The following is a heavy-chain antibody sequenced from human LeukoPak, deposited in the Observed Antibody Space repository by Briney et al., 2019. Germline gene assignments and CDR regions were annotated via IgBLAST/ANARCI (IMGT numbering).Heavy chain of an antibody. CDR1: GFTFSSYS. CDR3: ARSDWELLRGYFDY. Sequence: PGGSLRLSCAASGFTFSSYSMNWVRQAPGKGLEWVSSISSSSSYIYYADSVKGRFTISRDNAKNSLYLQMNSLRAEDTAVYYCARSDWELLRGYFDYWGQGTLVTVSS. CDR2: ISSSSSYI. V-gene: IGHV3-21*01. J-gene: IGHJ4*02. D-gene: IGHD1-26*01.